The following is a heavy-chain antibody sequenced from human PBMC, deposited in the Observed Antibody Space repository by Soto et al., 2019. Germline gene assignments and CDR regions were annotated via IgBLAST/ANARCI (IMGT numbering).Heavy chain of an antibody. D-gene: IGHD2-15*01. CDR3: ARLVACGGSSCTCGP. CDR2: INYRRTT. Sequence: QLQLQESGPGLVTPSETLSLTCTVSGGSVSSRDYIWAWVRQSPAKGLAWIGSINYRRTTFYIASLKXRXTXSIDTPRHPSSLSLNSVTAADTAVYSCARLVACGGSSCTCGPWGQGTLVTVSS. J-gene: IGHJ5*02. CDR1: GGSVSSRDYI. V-gene: IGHV4-39*01.